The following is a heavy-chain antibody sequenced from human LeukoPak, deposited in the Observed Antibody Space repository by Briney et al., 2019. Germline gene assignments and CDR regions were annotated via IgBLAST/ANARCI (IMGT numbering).Heavy chain of an antibody. D-gene: IGHD3-9*01. Sequence: GGSLRLSCAASGFIVNSNYMSWVRQAPGKGLEWVSVIYSGGTTYYADSVRGRFTISRDNSKNTLYLQMNSLRAEDTAVYYCARDLSYYDILTGYYNVIEDDYWGQGTLVTVSS. CDR2: IYSGGTT. V-gene: IGHV3-53*01. J-gene: IGHJ4*02. CDR1: GFIVNSNY. CDR3: ARDLSYYDILTGYYNVIEDDY.